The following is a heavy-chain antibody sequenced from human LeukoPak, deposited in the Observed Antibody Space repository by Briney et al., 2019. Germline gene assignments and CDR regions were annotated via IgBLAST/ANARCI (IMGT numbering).Heavy chain of an antibody. CDR3: ARGLPASRAFDI. D-gene: IGHD5/OR15-5a*01. J-gene: IGHJ3*02. Sequence: PSETLSLTCSVSGGSFSSTSYYWGWIRQPPGKGLEWIGSIYYSGSTYYNPSLKSRVTISVDTSKNQFSLKLSSVTAADTAVYYCARGLPASRAFDIWGQGTMVTVSS. CDR2: IYYSGST. V-gene: IGHV4-39*07. CDR1: GGSFSSTSYY.